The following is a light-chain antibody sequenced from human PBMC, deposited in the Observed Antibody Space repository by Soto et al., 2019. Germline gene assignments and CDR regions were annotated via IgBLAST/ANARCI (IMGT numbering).Light chain of an antibody. J-gene: IGKJ1*01. CDR3: QLYGSAAPLT. CDR2: EAS. CDR1: QSVYSRY. Sequence: IVLTQSPGTLSLSPGERATLSCRASQSVYSRYLAWYQQKPGQSPRILIYEASSRGTGIPDRFSGAGSGTEFTLIISRLEPEDCAVYYCQLYGSAAPLTFGQGTKVEI. V-gene: IGKV3-20*01.